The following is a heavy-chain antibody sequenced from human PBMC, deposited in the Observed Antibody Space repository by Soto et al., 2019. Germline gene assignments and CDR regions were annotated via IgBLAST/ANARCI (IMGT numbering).Heavy chain of an antibody. Sequence: QVQLQESGPGLLKPSQTLSLTCTVSGGSISSGGYYWSWIRQHPGKGLEWIGYIYYSGSTYYNPSLKSRVTISVDTSKNQFSLKLSSVTAADTAVYYCAREYCSSTSCYPYFDYWGQGTLVTVSS. J-gene: IGHJ4*02. V-gene: IGHV4-31*03. CDR3: AREYCSSTSCYPYFDY. CDR2: IYYSGST. CDR1: GGSISSGGYY. D-gene: IGHD2-2*01.